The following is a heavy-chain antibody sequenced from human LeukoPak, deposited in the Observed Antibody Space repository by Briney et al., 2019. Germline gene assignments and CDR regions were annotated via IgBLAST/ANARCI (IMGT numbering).Heavy chain of an antibody. CDR3: AKISGQQQLVHLKDATSPDYDY. D-gene: IGHD6-13*01. CDR2: ISGSGGST. V-gene: IGHV3-23*01. Sequence: PGGSLRLSCAASGFTFSSYAMSWVRQAPGKGLEWVSAISGSGGSTYYADSVKGRFTISRDNSKNTLYLQMNSLKAEDTAVYYCAKISGQQQLVHLKDATSPDYDYWGQGTLVTVSS. J-gene: IGHJ4*02. CDR1: GFTFSSYA.